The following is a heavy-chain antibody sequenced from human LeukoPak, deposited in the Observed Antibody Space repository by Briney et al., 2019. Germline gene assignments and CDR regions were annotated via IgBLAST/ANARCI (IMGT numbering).Heavy chain of an antibody. CDR3: ARVHSPKNSYGPQYYFNY. Sequence: PSETLSLTCTVSGGSISSYYWSWIRQPPGKGLEWIGYIYYSGSTDYNPSLKSRVTISVDTSKNHFSLKLSSVTAADTAVYYCARVHSPKNSYGPQYYFNYWGQGTLVTVSS. D-gene: IGHD5-18*01. V-gene: IGHV4-59*08. J-gene: IGHJ4*02. CDR2: IYYSGST. CDR1: GGSISSYY.